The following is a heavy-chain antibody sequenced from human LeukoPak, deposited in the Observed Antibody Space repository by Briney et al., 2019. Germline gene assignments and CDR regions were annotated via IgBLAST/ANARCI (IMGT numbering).Heavy chain of an antibody. D-gene: IGHD6-13*01. Sequence: TGGSLRLSCAASGFTSSSYWMSWVRQAPGKGLEWVANIKQDGSEKYYVDSVKGRFTISRDNAKNSLYLQMNSLRAEDTAVYYCARGVGRQLVLIDYWGQGTLVTVSS. CDR3: ARGVGRQLVLIDY. CDR2: IKQDGSEK. V-gene: IGHV3-7*01. CDR1: GFTSSSYW. J-gene: IGHJ4*02.